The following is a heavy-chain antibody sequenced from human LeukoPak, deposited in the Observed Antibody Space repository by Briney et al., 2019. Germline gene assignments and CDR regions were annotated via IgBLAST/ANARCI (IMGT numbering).Heavy chain of an antibody. CDR1: GFTFSSYA. Sequence: GGSLRLSCAASGFTFSSYAIHWVRQAPGKGLEWVAVISYDGSNKYYADSVKGRFTISRDNAKNSLYLQMNSLRAEDTAVYYCARELLPRELLFTFDYWGQGTLVTVSS. D-gene: IGHD1-26*01. CDR3: ARELLPRELLFTFDY. CDR2: ISYDGSNK. V-gene: IGHV3-30*04. J-gene: IGHJ4*02.